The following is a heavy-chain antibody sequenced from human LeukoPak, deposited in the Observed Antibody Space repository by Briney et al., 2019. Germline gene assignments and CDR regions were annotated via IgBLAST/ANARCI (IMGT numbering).Heavy chain of an antibody. Sequence: GGSLRLSCAASGFTFLRHGMTWLRQAPGKGLEWVSGISASGGATYYADSVKGRFTISRDNSKNTLYLQMNSLKAEDAALYYCAKGNYGEKIDYWGPGTLVTVSS. CDR3: AKGNYGEKIDY. J-gene: IGHJ4*02. D-gene: IGHD4-17*01. V-gene: IGHV3-23*01. CDR1: GFTFLRHG. CDR2: ISASGGAT.